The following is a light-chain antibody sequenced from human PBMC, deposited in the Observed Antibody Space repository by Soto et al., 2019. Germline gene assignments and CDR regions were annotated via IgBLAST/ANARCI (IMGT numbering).Light chain of an antibody. Sequence: IVVSRSPAPLSVSPGERAPLSCRASQSVRGNLAWDQQKPGQSPRLLIYGASSRATGVPARFSGTGSETDFTLTISGLQSEDSAVYFCQQYNNWPFSFGQGTRLEIK. CDR1: QSVRGN. V-gene: IGKV3-15*01. CDR3: QQYNNWPFS. J-gene: IGKJ5*01. CDR2: GAS.